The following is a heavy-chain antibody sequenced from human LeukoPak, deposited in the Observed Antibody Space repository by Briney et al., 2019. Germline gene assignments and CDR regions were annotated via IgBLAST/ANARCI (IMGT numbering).Heavy chain of an antibody. D-gene: IGHD3-3*01. V-gene: IGHV4-39*07. CDR2: INHSGST. CDR1: GGSISSSSYY. J-gene: IGHJ5*02. Sequence: SETLSLTCTVSGGSISSSSYYWGWIRQPPGKGLEWIGEINHSGSTNYNPSLKSRVTVSVDTSKNQFSLKLSSVTAADTAVYYCATSYYDSWSGYSGPFDPWGQGTLVTVSS. CDR3: ATSYYDSWSGYSGPFDP.